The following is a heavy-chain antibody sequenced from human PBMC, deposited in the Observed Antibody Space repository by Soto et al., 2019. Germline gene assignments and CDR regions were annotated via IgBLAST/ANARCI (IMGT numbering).Heavy chain of an antibody. CDR1: GFMFTSYA. CDR2: ISGSGVNT. Sequence: GGSLRLSCAASGFMFTSYAMSWVRQAPGKGLEWVSAISGSGVNTYYADSVKGRFTISRDNFKNTLYLQMNSLRAEDTAVYYCAKDLFRGFVPAAVFDYWGQGTLVTVSS. D-gene: IGHD2-2*01. J-gene: IGHJ4*02. CDR3: AKDLFRGFVPAAVFDY. V-gene: IGHV3-23*01.